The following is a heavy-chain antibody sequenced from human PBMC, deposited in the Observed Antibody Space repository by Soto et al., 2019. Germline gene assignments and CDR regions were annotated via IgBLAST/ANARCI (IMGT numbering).Heavy chain of an antibody. D-gene: IGHD3-10*01. V-gene: IGHV1-69*01. J-gene: IGHJ3*02. CDR2: IIPIFGTA. Sequence: QVQLVQSGAEVKKPGSSVKVSCKASGGTFSSYAISWVRQAPGQGLEWMGGIIPIFGTANYAQKFQGRVTITADESTSTGYMELSSLRSEDTAVYYCARHQRITMVRGAVDAFDIWGQGTMVTVSS. CDR3: ARHQRITMVRGAVDAFDI. CDR1: GGTFSSYA.